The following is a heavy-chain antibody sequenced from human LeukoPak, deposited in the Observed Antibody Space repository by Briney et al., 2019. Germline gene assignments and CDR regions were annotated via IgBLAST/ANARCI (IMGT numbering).Heavy chain of an antibody. CDR1: GFTFTNYN. Sequence: ASVTVSCKASGFTFTNYNMHWVRQAPGQGLEWMGIINPSGGSTNYAQNFQARVTMTRDTSTSTVYMELSSLRSEDTAVYYCARVRDGYNDVYDIWGQGTMVTVPS. V-gene: IGHV1-46*01. J-gene: IGHJ3*02. D-gene: IGHD5-24*01. CDR3: ARVRDGYNDVYDI. CDR2: INPSGGST.